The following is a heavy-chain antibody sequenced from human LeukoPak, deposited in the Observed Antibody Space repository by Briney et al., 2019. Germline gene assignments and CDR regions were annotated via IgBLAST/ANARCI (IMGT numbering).Heavy chain of an antibody. V-gene: IGHV5-51*01. CDR1: GYSFANYW. J-gene: IGHJ4*02. D-gene: IGHD2-15*01. CDR2: IYPGDSDT. CDR3: ARRHQSCSGGSCYPHYFDS. Sequence: GESLKISCKASGYSFANYWIGWVRQMPGRGLEWMGIIYPGDSDTRYSPSLQGQVTFSADKSISTAYLQWSSLKASDTAIYYCARRHQSCSGGSCYPHYFDSWGQGTLVTVSS.